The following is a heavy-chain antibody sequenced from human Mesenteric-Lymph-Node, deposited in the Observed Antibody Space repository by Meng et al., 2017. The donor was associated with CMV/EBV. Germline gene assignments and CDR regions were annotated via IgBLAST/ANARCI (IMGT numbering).Heavy chain of an antibody. V-gene: IGHV3-53*01. CDR2: IYSGGST. Sequence: GESLKISCAASGFTVSSNYMSWVRQAPGKGLEWVSVIYSGGSTYYADSVKGRFTISRDNAKNSLFLQMSSLRAEDSGVYYCARDLTTDYDYYYGMDVWGQGTTVTVSS. CDR3: ARDLTTDYDYYYGMDV. CDR1: GFTVSSNY. D-gene: IGHD1-14*01. J-gene: IGHJ6*02.